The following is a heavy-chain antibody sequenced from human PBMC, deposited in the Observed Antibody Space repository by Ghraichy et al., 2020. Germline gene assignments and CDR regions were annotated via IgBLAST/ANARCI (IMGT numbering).Heavy chain of an antibody. V-gene: IGHV3-30*02. D-gene: IGHD4-11*01. Sequence: GGSLRLSCAASGFTFSSYGMHWVRQAPGKGLEWVAFIRYDGSNKYYADSVKGRFTISRDNSKNTLYLQMNSLRAEDTAVYYCAKDWGDYSNLFDYWGQGTLVTVSS. CDR3: AKDWGDYSNLFDY. J-gene: IGHJ4*02. CDR2: IRYDGSNK. CDR1: GFTFSSYG.